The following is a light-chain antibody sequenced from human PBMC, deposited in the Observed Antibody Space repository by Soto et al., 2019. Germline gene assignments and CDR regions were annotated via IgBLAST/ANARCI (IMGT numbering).Light chain of an antibody. CDR2: GAS. V-gene: IGKV3-20*01. Sequence: EIVLTQSPGTLSLSPGEGATLSCRASQSVSSRNLAWFRQKPGQAPRLLIYGASNRAPGIPDRFSGSASGTDFILTVNIVEPEDIAVYYYQEDGYSLPAYTFGQGTKLQIK. CDR1: QSVSSRN. J-gene: IGKJ2*01. CDR3: QEDGYSLPAYT.